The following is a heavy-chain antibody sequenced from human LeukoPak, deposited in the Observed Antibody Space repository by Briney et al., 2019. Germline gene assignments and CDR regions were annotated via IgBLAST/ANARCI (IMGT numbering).Heavy chain of an antibody. J-gene: IGHJ4*02. CDR3: ARRAPPSYYYDSSGYLGGPFDY. D-gene: IGHD3-22*01. CDR2: INPSGGST. CDR1: GYTFTSYY. V-gene: IGHV1-46*01. Sequence: ASVKVSCKASGYTFTSYYMHWVRQAPGQGLEWMGIINPSGGSTSYARKFQGRVTMTRDTSASTVYMELSSLRSEDTAVYYCARRAPPSYYYDSSGYLGGPFDYWGQGTLVTVSS.